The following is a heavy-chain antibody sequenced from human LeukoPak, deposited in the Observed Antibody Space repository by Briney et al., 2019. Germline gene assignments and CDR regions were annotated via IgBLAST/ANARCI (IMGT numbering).Heavy chain of an antibody. CDR3: ARSIAAAGRDYYYYMDV. D-gene: IGHD6-13*01. CDR1: GGSISSYY. V-gene: IGHV4-4*09. CDR2: IYTSGST. Sequence: SETLSLTCTVSGGSISSYYWSWIRQPPGKGLEWIGYIYTSGSTNYNPSLKSRVTISVDTSKNQFSPKLSSVTAADTAVYYCARSIAAAGRDYYYYMDVWGKGTTVTVSS. J-gene: IGHJ6*03.